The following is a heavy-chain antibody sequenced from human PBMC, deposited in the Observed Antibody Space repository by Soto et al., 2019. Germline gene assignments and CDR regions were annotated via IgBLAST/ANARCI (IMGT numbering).Heavy chain of an antibody. CDR1: AFTFSTYS. CDR2: ICSSSSSI. D-gene: IGHD5-12*01. Sequence: VHLVESGGGLVKPGGSLRLSCAASAFTFSTYSMYWVRQAPGKGLEWVSSICSSSSSIYYADSLRGRFTISRDNAKNSLYLKRNSLRAEDTAMYYCAKDNGYDAATLDYWGQGTLVTVSS. J-gene: IGHJ4*02. V-gene: IGHV3-21*06. CDR3: AKDNGYDAATLDY.